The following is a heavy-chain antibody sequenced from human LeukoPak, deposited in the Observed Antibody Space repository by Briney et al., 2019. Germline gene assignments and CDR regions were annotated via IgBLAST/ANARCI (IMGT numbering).Heavy chain of an antibody. D-gene: IGHD3-3*01. J-gene: IGHJ4*02. V-gene: IGHV4-34*01. Sequence: KPSETLSLTCAVYGGSFSGYYWSWLRQPPGKGLEWIGEINHSGSTNYNPPLKSRVTISVDTSKNQFSLRLSSVTAADTAVYYCARAPRITIFGVVHDYWGQGTLVTVSS. CDR2: INHSGST. CDR3: ARAPRITIFGVVHDY. CDR1: GGSFSGYY.